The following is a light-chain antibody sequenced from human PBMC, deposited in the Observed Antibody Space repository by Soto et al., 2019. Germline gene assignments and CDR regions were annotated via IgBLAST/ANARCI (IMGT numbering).Light chain of an antibody. CDR3: QAWDSSNVV. J-gene: IGLJ3*02. CDR1: KLGDKY. V-gene: IGLV3-1*01. Sequence: SYELTQPPSVSVSPGQTASITCSGDKLGDKYACWYQHKPGQSPVLVIYQDGKRPSGIPERFSGSNSGNTATLTISGTQAMDEADYYCQAWDSSNVVFGGGTQLTVL. CDR2: QDG.